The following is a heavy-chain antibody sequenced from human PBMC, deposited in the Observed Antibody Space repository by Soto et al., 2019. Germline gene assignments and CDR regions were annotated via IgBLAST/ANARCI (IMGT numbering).Heavy chain of an antibody. CDR1: GFTCNSDW. V-gene: IGHV3-7*01. J-gene: IGHJ4*02. CDR2: IKQDGSEK. Sequence: SGGSLRLSCAASGFTCNSDWMSWVRQAPGKGLEWVANIKQDGSEKYYADSVKGRFTISRDNAKSSLYLQANSLRAEDTAVYYCARGAQWGQGTLVTVSS. CDR3: ARGAQ.